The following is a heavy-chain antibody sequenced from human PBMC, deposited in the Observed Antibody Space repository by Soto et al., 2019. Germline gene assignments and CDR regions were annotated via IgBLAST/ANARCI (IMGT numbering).Heavy chain of an antibody. D-gene: IGHD2-15*01. Sequence: PGGSLRLSYAASGFTFSNYWMHWVRQAPGKGLVWVSRINSDGSSTSYADSVKGRFTISRDNAKNTLYLQMNSLRAEDTAVYYCVCKGYCNIVTDYRKVMEVWVKGTTVTSPQ. CDR1: GFTFSNYW. V-gene: IGHV3-74*01. CDR3: VCKGYCNIVTDYRKVMEV. CDR2: INSDGSST. J-gene: IGHJ6*04.